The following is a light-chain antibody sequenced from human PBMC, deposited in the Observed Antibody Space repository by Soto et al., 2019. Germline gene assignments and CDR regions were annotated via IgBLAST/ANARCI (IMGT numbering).Light chain of an antibody. V-gene: IGKV3-20*01. J-gene: IGKJ1*01. CDR1: QSVSSNY. CDR3: QQYGSSPRT. Sequence: EIVLTQSPGTLSLSPGERATLSCRASQSVSSNYVAWYQQKPGQAPRLLIYGASRRATGIPDRFSGSGSGTDFTLTISSLEPEDFAVYYCQQYGSSPRTFGQGTKVEIK. CDR2: GAS.